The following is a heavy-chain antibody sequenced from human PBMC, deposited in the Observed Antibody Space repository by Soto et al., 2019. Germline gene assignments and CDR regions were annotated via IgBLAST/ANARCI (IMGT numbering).Heavy chain of an antibody. V-gene: IGHV3-23*01. D-gene: IGHD3-3*01. J-gene: IGHJ4*02. CDR3: AKARAQYYDFWSGYPVDY. CDR2: ISGSGGST. Sequence: EVQLLESGGGLVQPGGSLRLFCAASGFTFSSYAMSWVRQAPGKGLEWVSAISGSGGSTYYADSVKGRFTISRDNSKNTLYLQMNSLRAEDTAVYYCAKARAQYYDFWSGYPVDYWGQGTLVTVSS. CDR1: GFTFSSYA.